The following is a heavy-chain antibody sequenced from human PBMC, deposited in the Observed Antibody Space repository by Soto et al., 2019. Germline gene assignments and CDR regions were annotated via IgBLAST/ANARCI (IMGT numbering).Heavy chain of an antibody. V-gene: IGHV3-30*18. CDR2: ISYDGSNK. J-gene: IGHJ4*02. Sequence: QVQLVESGGGVVQPGRSLRLYCAASGFTFSSYGMPWVRQAPGKGLEWVAVISYDGSNKYYADSVKGRFTISRDNSKNTLYLQMNSLRAVDTAVYYCAKDNRFRGIVGATLGYWGKGTLFTVSS. CDR3: AKDNRFRGIVGATLGY. CDR1: GFTFSSYG. D-gene: IGHD1-26*01.